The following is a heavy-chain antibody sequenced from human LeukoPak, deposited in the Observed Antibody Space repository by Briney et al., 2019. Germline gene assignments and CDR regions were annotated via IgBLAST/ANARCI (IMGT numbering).Heavy chain of an antibody. CDR3: AKDDPYGDYGGVSGMDV. J-gene: IGHJ6*02. Sequence: PGGSLRLSCAASGFTFSSYGMHWVRQAPGKGLEWVVVISYDGSNKYYADSVKGRFTISRDNSKNTLYLQMNSLRAEDTAVYYCAKDDPYGDYGGVSGMDVWGQGTTVTVSS. CDR1: GFTFSSYG. V-gene: IGHV3-30*18. CDR2: ISYDGSNK. D-gene: IGHD4-17*01.